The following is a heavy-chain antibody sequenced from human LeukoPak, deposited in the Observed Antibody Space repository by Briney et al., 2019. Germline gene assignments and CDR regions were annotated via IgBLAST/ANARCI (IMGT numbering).Heavy chain of an antibody. D-gene: IGHD3-9*01. Sequence: GGSLRLSCAASGFTFSSYAMSWVRQAPGKGLEWVSAISGSGGGTYYADSVKGRFTISRDNSKNTLYLQMNSLRSEDTAVYYCARDGTGYYNVPNYYCYMDVWGKGTTVTVSS. CDR3: ARDGTGYYNVPNYYCYMDV. V-gene: IGHV3-23*01. J-gene: IGHJ6*03. CDR2: ISGSGGGT. CDR1: GFTFSSYA.